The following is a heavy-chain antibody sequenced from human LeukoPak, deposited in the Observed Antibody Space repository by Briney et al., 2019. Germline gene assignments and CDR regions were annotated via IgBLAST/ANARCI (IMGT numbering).Heavy chain of an antibody. Sequence: PSETLSLTCTVSGGSIRSYYWSWIRQPPGKGLEWIAYIYYSGSTNYNPSLKSRVTISVDTSKNQFSLKLSSVTAADTAVYYCAVIAVAGLRDYWGQGTLVTVSS. D-gene: IGHD6-19*01. CDR3: AVIAVAGLRDY. CDR1: GGSIRSYY. CDR2: IYYSGST. J-gene: IGHJ4*02. V-gene: IGHV4-59*12.